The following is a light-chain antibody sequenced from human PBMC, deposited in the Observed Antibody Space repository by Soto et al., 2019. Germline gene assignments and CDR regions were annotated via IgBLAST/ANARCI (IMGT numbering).Light chain of an antibody. CDR1: QGIRND. CDR3: QHHHNYPRT. V-gene: IGKV1-6*01. Sequence: AIQMTQSPSSLPASVGDRVTITCRASQGIRNDLGWYQQKPGKAPKLLIYAASSLQRGVSSRFSGSGSGTEFTLTISSLQAEDFATYYCQHHHNYPRTFGGGTKVDIK. CDR2: AAS. J-gene: IGKJ4*01.